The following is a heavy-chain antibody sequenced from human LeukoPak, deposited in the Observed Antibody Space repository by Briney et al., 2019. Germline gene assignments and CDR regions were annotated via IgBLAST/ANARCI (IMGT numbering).Heavy chain of an antibody. J-gene: IGHJ5*02. V-gene: IGHV7-4-1*02. CDR2: INTNTGSP. D-gene: IGHD6-19*01. Sequence: AASVKVSCKASGYTFTSYAMNWVRQAPGQGLEWMGWINTNTGSPTYAQGFTGRFVFSLDTSVSTAYLQISSLKAEDTAVYYCAGLAVAGTEWFDPWGQGTLVTVSS. CDR1: GYTFTSYA. CDR3: AGLAVAGTEWFDP.